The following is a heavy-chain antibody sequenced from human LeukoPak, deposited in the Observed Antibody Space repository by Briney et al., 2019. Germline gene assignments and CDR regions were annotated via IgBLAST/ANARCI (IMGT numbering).Heavy chain of an antibody. J-gene: IGHJ5*02. CDR1: GGSISSSPYY. CDR3: ARHYLSDGILSTFDP. Sequence: KSSETLFLTCTVSGGSISSSPYYWGWIRQPPGKGLEWIGTIYYRGSTYSNPSLNSRVTISLDTSKNQFSLRLRSVTAADTALYYCARHYLSDGILSTFDPWGQGTLVTVSS. V-gene: IGHV4-39*01. CDR2: IYYRGST. D-gene: IGHD2-2*01.